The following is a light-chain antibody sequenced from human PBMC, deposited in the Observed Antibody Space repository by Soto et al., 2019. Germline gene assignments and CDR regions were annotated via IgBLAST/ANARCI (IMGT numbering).Light chain of an antibody. Sequence: QSVLTQPRSVSGSPGQSLTLSCTGTSRDVGSFNSVSWYQKHPGKAPQLIIYDVTKRPSGVPDRFSGSKSGNTASLNISGLQADDESDYYCCSYAGSSTWVFGGGTKLTVL. V-gene: IGLV2-11*01. CDR3: CSYAGSSTWV. CDR2: DVT. CDR1: SRDVGSFNS. J-gene: IGLJ3*02.